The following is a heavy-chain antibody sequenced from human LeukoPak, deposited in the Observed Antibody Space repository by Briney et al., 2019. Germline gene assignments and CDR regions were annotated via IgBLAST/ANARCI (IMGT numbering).Heavy chain of an antibody. CDR1: GGSVSYYY. Sequence: SETLSLTCTVSGGSVSYYYWSWIRQPPGKGLEWIGYIYYSGNTNYNPSLKSRVTISVDTSKNQFSLKLSSVTAADTAVYYCARSLGRSGYDLSGQGTMVTVSS. V-gene: IGHV4-59*02. D-gene: IGHD5-12*01. CDR3: ARSLGRSGYDL. J-gene: IGHJ3*01. CDR2: IYYSGNT.